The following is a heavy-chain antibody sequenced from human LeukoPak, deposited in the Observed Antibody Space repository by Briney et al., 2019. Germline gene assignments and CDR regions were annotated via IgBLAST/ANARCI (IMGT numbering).Heavy chain of an antibody. Sequence: GSLRLSCAASGFTFSSYGMHWVRQAPGKGLEWVAVIWYDGSNKYYADSVKGRFTISRDNSKNTLYLQMNSLRAEDTAVYYCARAARYFDWLDWFDPWGQGTLVTVSS. CDR1: GFTFSSYG. J-gene: IGHJ5*02. V-gene: IGHV3-33*01. CDR3: ARAARYFDWLDWFDP. CDR2: IWYDGSNK. D-gene: IGHD3-9*01.